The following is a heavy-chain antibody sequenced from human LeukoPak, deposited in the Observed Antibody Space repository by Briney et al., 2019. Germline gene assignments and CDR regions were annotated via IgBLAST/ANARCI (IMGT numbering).Heavy chain of an antibody. D-gene: IGHD2-15*01. Sequence: GGSLRLSCAASGFTFSSYSMNWVRQAPGKGLEWVSSISSSSSYIYYADSVKGRFTISRDNAKNSLYLQMNSLRAEDTAVYYCARDLGRCSGGSCYPPYHYYYGMDVWGQGTTVTVSS. J-gene: IGHJ6*02. V-gene: IGHV3-21*01. CDR2: ISSSSSYI. CDR3: ARDLGRCSGGSCYPPYHYYYGMDV. CDR1: GFTFSSYS.